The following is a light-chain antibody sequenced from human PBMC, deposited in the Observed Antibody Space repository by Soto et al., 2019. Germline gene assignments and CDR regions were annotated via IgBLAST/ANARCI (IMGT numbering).Light chain of an antibody. V-gene: IGLV7-43*01. J-gene: IGLJ2*01. Sequence: QAVVIQEPSLTVSPEGQATPTVASTTEPVTNDNYPNWFQQKPGQAPRPLIYSTSNKHSWTPARFSGSLLGGKAALTLSGVQPEDEAEYYCLLYYGGAQRGVFGGGTKVTVL. CDR2: STS. CDR3: LLYYGGAQRGV. CDR1: TEPVTNDNY.